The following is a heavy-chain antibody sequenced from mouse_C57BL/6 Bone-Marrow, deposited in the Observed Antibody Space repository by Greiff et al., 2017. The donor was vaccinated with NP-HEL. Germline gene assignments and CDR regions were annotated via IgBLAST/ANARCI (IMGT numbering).Heavy chain of an antibody. J-gene: IGHJ3*01. D-gene: IGHD1-1*01. Sequence: QVQLQQSGAELVKPGASVKISCKASGYAFSSYWMNWVKQRPGKGLEWIGQIYPGDGDTNYNGKFKGKATLTADKSSSTAYMQRSSLTSEDSAVYFCARWSYGSGFAYWGQGTLVTVSA. CDR1: GYAFSSYW. CDR3: ARWSYGSGFAY. CDR2: IYPGDGDT. V-gene: IGHV1-80*01.